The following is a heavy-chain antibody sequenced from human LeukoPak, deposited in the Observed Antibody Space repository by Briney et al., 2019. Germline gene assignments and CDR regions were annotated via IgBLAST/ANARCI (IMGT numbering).Heavy chain of an antibody. CDR1: GFTFSSYD. Sequence: PGGSLRLSCAASGFTFSSYDMTWVRQTPGKGLEWVALISRSGGTTYYADSVKGRFTISRDNSKNTLYLQMNSLRAEDTAVYYCTTDRDCSSTSCLFDYWGQGTLVTVSS. D-gene: IGHD2-2*01. J-gene: IGHJ4*02. CDR2: ISRSGGTT. V-gene: IGHV3-23*01. CDR3: TTDRDCSSTSCLFDY.